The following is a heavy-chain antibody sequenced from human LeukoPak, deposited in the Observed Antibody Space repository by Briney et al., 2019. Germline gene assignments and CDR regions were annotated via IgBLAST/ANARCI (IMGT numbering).Heavy chain of an antibody. CDR3: ARELRPTGMVYAPVDAFDI. D-gene: IGHD2-8*01. J-gene: IGHJ3*02. CDR2: INPNSGGT. CDR1: GYTFTGYY. Sequence: ASVKVSCKASGYTFTGYYMHWVRQAPGQGLEWMGWINPNSGGTNYAQKFQGRVTMTRDTSISTAYMELSRLRSDDTAVYYCARELRPTGMVYAPVDAFDIWGQGTMVTVSS. V-gene: IGHV1-2*02.